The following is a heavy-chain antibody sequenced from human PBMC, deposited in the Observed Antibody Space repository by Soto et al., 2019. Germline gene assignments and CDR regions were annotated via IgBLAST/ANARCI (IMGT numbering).Heavy chain of an antibody. CDR2: INSDGSST. Sequence: PGGSLRLSCAASGFTFSSYWMHWVRQAPGKGLVWVSRINSDGSSTSYADSVKGRFTISRDNAKNTLYLQMNSLRAEDTAVYYCARDLQQLTSEGYYYYGMDVWSQGTTVTVSS. CDR3: ARDLQQLTSEGYYYYGMDV. D-gene: IGHD6-13*01. J-gene: IGHJ6*02. CDR1: GFTFSSYW. V-gene: IGHV3-74*01.